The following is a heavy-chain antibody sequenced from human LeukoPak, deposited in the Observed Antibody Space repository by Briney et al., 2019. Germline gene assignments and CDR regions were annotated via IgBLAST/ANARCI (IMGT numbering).Heavy chain of an antibody. V-gene: IGHV4-39*01. J-gene: IGHJ4*02. CDR3: ASLHTPGYFDY. Sequence: SETLSLTCTVSGGSISSSSYYWGWIRQPPGKGLEWIGTIYYSGSTYYHPSLKSRLTISVDTSKNQFSLKLSSVTAADTAVYYCASLHTPGYFDYWGQGTLVSVSS. D-gene: IGHD1-14*01. CDR2: IYYSGST. CDR1: GGSISSSSYY.